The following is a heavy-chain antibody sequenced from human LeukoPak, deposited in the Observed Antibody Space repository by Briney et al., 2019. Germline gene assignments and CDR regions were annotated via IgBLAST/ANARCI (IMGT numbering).Heavy chain of an antibody. CDR3: ARDGTDYYDSNLDY. J-gene: IGHJ4*02. D-gene: IGHD3-22*01. CDR1: GYIFTSYG. Sequence: ASVKVSCKASGYIFTSYGISWVRQAPGQGLEWMGWISVYNGNTNYPQRLQGRVTMTTDTSTTTAYMELRSLRSDDTAVYYCARDGTDYYDSNLDYWGQGTLVTVSS. V-gene: IGHV1-18*01. CDR2: ISVYNGNT.